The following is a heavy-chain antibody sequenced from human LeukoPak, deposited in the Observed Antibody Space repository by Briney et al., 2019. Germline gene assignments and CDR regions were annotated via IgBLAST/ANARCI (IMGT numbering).Heavy chain of an antibody. V-gene: IGHV3-33*01. Sequence: PGGSLRLSCAASGFTFSSYGMHWVRQAPGKGLEWVAVIWYDGSNKNYADSVKGRFTISRDNSKNTLYLQMNSLRAEDTAVYYCAREHTIAATGTHWFAPWGQGTLATVSS. J-gene: IGHJ5*02. CDR2: IWYDGSNK. CDR3: AREHTIAATGTHWFAP. D-gene: IGHD6-13*01. CDR1: GFTFSSYG.